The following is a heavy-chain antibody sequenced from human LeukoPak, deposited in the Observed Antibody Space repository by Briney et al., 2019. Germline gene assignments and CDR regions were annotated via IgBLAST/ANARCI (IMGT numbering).Heavy chain of an antibody. CDR1: GYTFTSYG. CDR2: ISAYNGNT. V-gene: IGHV1-18*01. Sequence: GASVKVSCKASGYTFTSYGISWVRQAPGQGLEWMGWISAYNGNTNYAQKLQARVTMTTDTSTSTANMELRSLISDDTAVYYCARVSGNIDKYCSSTSCALDYWGQGTLVTVSS. CDR3: ARVSGNIDKYCSSTSCALDY. D-gene: IGHD2-2*01. J-gene: IGHJ4*02.